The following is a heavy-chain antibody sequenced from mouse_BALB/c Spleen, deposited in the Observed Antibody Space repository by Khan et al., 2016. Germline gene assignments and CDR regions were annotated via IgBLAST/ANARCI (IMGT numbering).Heavy chain of an antibody. V-gene: IGHV7-3*02. CDR2: IRNKANGYTT. D-gene: IGHD2-12*01. Sequence: EVELVESGGGLVQPGGSLRLSCTTSGFNFTDYYMSWVRQPPGKALEWLGFIRNKANGYTTEYSASVKGRFTISRDNSQSILYLQMNILRAEDSAAYYCAGWGSLRRDWYFDVWGAGTTVTVSS. CDR3: AGWGSLRRDWYFDV. CDR1: GFNFTDYY. J-gene: IGHJ1*01.